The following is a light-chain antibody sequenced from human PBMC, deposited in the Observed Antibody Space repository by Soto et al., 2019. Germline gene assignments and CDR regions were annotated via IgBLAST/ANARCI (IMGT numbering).Light chain of an antibody. V-gene: IGKV1-27*01. Sequence: DIPMTQSPSSLSASVGDRVTITCRASQGISNFLAWYQQKPGKVPKLLIYGASTLLPGVPSRFSGSGSGTDFTLTISSLQPEDVATYYCQKYNSAPHTFGQGTKLEI. J-gene: IGKJ2*01. CDR2: GAS. CDR3: QKYNSAPHT. CDR1: QGISNF.